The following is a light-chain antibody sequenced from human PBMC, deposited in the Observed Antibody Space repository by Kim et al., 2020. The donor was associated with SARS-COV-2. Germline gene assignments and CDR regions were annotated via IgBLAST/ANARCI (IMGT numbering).Light chain of an antibody. J-gene: IGLJ3*02. Sequence: QSVLTQPPSVSGAPGQRVTISCTGTNSNVGAGYVVHWYQQVPGIAPKLLIYGNTNRPSGVPDRLSGSKSGTSASLAITGLQAEDEADYYCQSYDSSLRVSVFGGGTQLTVL. V-gene: IGLV1-40*01. CDR2: GNT. CDR1: NSNVGAGYV. CDR3: QSYDSSLRVSV.